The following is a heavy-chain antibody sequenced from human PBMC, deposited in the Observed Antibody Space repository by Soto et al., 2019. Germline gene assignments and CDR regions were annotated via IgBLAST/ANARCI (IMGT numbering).Heavy chain of an antibody. CDR2: IIPIFGTA. CDR1: GGTFSSYS. CDR3: ARDPGFGDTAMAYYFDY. D-gene: IGHD5-18*01. Sequence: GAPVKVSCKASGGTFSSYSISWVRQAPGQRLEWMGGIIPIFGTANYAQKFQGRVTITADESTSTAYMELSSLRSEDTAVYYCARDPGFGDTAMAYYFDYWGQGALVTVSS. V-gene: IGHV1-69*13. J-gene: IGHJ4*02.